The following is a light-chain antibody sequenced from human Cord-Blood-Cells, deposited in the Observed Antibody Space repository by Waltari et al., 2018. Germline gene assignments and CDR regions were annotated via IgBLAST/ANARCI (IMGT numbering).Light chain of an antibody. CDR3: CSYAGSYTLWV. J-gene: IGLJ3*02. V-gene: IGLV2-11*01. Sequence: QSALTQPRSVSGSPGQSVTISCTGTSSDVGGYNYVSWYQQHPGKAPKLMIYDVSKRPSGVPERVSGSKSGNAASLTISGLQAEDEADYYCCSYAGSYTLWVFGGGTKLTVL. CDR2: DVS. CDR1: SSDVGGYNY.